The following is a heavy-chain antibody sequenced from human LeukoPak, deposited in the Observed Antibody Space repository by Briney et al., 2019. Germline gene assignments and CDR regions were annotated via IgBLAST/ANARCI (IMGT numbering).Heavy chain of an antibody. V-gene: IGHV3-33*06. Sequence: GRSLRLSCAASGFTFSSYGMHWVRQAPGKGLEWVAVIWYDGSNKYYADSVKGRFTISRDNSKNALYLQMNSLRAEDTAVYYCAKDGYYGDSRAYYYYGMDVWGQGTTVTVSS. CDR3: AKDGYYGDSRAYYYYGMDV. J-gene: IGHJ6*02. CDR1: GFTFSSYG. D-gene: IGHD3-10*01. CDR2: IWYDGSNK.